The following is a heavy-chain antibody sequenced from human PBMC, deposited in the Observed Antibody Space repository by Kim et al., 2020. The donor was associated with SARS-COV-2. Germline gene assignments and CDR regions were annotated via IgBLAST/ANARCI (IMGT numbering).Heavy chain of an antibody. Sequence: KFPGRVTMTEDTSTDTAYMELSSLRSEDTAVYYCATSYYDILTGSYYFDYWGQGTLVTVSS. J-gene: IGHJ4*02. V-gene: IGHV1-24*01. CDR3: ATSYYDILTGSYYFDY. D-gene: IGHD3-9*01.